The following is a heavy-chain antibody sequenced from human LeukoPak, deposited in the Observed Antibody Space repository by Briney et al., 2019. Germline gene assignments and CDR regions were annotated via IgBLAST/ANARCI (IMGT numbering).Heavy chain of an antibody. CDR2: ISGSGGST. CDR1: GFTLSSYA. D-gene: IGHD2-2*01. J-gene: IGHJ5*02. V-gene: IGHV3-23*01. Sequence: GGSLRLSCADSGFTLSSYAISCVRQAPGKRLEWVSAISGSGGSTYYAHSVRGRFTISRDNSKNTLYLQMNNLRAEDTAVYYCATDITELVVPAAIRDWFDPWGQGTLVTVSS. CDR3: ATDITELVVPAAIRDWFDP.